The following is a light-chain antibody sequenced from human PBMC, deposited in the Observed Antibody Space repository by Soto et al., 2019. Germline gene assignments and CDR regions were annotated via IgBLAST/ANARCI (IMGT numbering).Light chain of an antibody. CDR2: LAS. CDR1: QGISNY. CDR3: QKYNSAPTWT. Sequence: DIQMTQSPSSLSASVGDRVTITCRASQGISNYLAWYQQKPGKVPKVLIYLASTLQSGVPTRFSGSGSGTDFTLTISSLQPEDVATYYWQKYNSAPTWTFGQGTKVEIK. V-gene: IGKV1-27*01. J-gene: IGKJ1*01.